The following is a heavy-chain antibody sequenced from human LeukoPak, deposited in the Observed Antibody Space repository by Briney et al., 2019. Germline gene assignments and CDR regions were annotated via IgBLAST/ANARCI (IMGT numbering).Heavy chain of an antibody. D-gene: IGHD6-19*01. Sequence: GGSLRLSCAASGFTFSSYWMHWVRQAPGKGLVWVSRINSDGSSTSYADSVKGRFTISRDNAKNTLYLQMNSLRAEDTAVYYCARVYFIAVAGTAIDYWGQGTLVTVSS. CDR2: INSDGSST. J-gene: IGHJ4*02. V-gene: IGHV3-74*01. CDR3: ARVYFIAVAGTAIDY. CDR1: GFTFSSYW.